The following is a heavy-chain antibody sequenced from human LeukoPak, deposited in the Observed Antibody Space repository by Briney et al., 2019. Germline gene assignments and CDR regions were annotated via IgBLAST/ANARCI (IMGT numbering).Heavy chain of an antibody. CDR3: ARDYSYCGGDCADREGNAFDI. Sequence: GGSLRLSCAASGFTFSSYEMNWVRQAPGKGLEWVSYISSSGSTIYYADSVKGRFTISRDNAKNSLYLQMNSLRAEDTAVYYCARDYSYCGGDCADREGNAFDIWGQGTMVTVSS. D-gene: IGHD2-21*02. J-gene: IGHJ3*02. V-gene: IGHV3-48*03. CDR2: ISSSGSTI. CDR1: GFTFSSYE.